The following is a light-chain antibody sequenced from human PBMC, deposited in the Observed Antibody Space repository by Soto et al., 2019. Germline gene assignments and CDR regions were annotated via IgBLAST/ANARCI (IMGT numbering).Light chain of an antibody. V-gene: IGLV1-40*01. J-gene: IGLJ2*01. CDR2: GNS. CDR3: QSYDSSLSGVV. CDR1: SSNIGAGYD. Sequence: QSVLTQPPSVSGAPGQRVTISCTGSSSNIGAGYDVHWYQQHPGTAPKLLIYGNSNRPSGVPDRFSGSKSGTSASLAITGLHAEDEADYDCQSYDSSLSGVVFGGGTKLTVL.